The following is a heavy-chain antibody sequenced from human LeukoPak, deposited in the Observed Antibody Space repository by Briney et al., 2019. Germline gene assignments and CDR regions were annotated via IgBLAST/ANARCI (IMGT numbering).Heavy chain of an antibody. CDR1: VYDFINYG. J-gene: IGHJ4*02. D-gene: IGHD6-6*01. V-gene: IGHV1-18*01. CDR2: ISLYNGNT. CDR3: ARGGPFFSCSSSKEYYFDY. Sequence: ASVKVSCKASVYDFINYGITWVRQAPGQGLEWMGWISLYNGNTDYKLQGRVTMTTDTSTSTAYMELRSLRSDDTAVYYCARGGPFFSCSSSKEYYFDYRGQGTLVTVSS.